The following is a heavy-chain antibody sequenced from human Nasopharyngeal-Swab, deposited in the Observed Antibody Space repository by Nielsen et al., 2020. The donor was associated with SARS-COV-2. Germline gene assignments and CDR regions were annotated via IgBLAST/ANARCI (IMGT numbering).Heavy chain of an antibody. CDR3: AGGLAAAGTIYYYYYGMDV. CDR1: GGSISSYY. J-gene: IGHJ6*02. D-gene: IGHD6-13*01. Sequence: SETLSLTCTVSGGSISSYYWSWIRQPPGKGLEWIGYIYYSGSTNYNPSLKSRVTISVDMSKNQFSLKLSSVTAADTAVYYCAGGLAAAGTIYYYYYGMDVWGQGTTVTVSS. V-gene: IGHV4-59*13. CDR2: IYYSGST.